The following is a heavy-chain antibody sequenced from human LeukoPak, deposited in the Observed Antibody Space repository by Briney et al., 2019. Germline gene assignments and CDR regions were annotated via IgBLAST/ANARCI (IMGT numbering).Heavy chain of an antibody. CDR2: ISDNGGRT. V-gene: IGHV3-23*01. Sequence: PGGSLRLSCAASGFTFRSYAMNWVRQAPGKGLEWVSHISDNGGRTYYAESVKGRFAISRDNSKNTLYLQMNSLRVEDTALYYCAKDLPTKCRGDCPYDYWGQGTLVTVSS. CDR3: AKDLPTKCRGDCPYDY. D-gene: IGHD2-21*02. CDR1: GFTFRSYA. J-gene: IGHJ4*02.